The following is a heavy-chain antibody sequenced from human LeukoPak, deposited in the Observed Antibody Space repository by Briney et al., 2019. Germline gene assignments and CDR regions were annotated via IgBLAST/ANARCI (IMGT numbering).Heavy chain of an antibody. CDR1: GFTFSSYA. CDR3: AKERALIVGAINY. V-gene: IGHV3-23*01. CDR2: ISGSGDST. Sequence: PGGSLRLSCAASGFTFSSYAMSWVRQAPGKGLEWVSAISGSGDSTYYADSVKGRFTISRDNSKNTLYLQMNSLRVEDTAIYYCAKERALIVGAINYWGQGTLVTVSS. D-gene: IGHD1-26*01. J-gene: IGHJ4*02.